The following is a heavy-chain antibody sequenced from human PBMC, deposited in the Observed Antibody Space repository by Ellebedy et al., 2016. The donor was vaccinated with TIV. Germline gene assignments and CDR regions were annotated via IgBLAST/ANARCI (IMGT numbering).Heavy chain of an antibody. CDR3: ARSLRTHYYYYGMDV. CDR2: IDPGGSTT. CDR1: GFTFSSYW. Sequence: PGGSLRLSCAASGFTFSSYWMHWVRQAPGQGLVWVSRIDPGGSTTNYADSVKGRFTISRDNSKNTLYLQMNSLRAEDTAVYYCARSLRTHYYYYGMDVWGQGTTVTVSS. J-gene: IGHJ6*02. V-gene: IGHV3-74*01. D-gene: IGHD4-17*01.